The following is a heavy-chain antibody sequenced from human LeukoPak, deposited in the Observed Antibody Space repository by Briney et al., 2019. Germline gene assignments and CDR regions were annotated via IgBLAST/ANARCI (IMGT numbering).Heavy chain of an antibody. Sequence: WGSLRLSCAASGFTFSRYWMIWVRQAPGKGLEWVANIKQDGSEKYYVDSVKGRFTISRDNAKNSLYLQMNSLRDEDTAVYYCAREDYSNWGAFDIWGQGTMVTVSS. CDR2: IKQDGSEK. J-gene: IGHJ3*02. CDR1: GFTFSRYW. D-gene: IGHD4-4*01. V-gene: IGHV3-7*01. CDR3: AREDYSNWGAFDI.